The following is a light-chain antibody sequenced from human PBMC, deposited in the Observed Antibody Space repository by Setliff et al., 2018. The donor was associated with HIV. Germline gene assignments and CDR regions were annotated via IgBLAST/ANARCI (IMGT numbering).Light chain of an antibody. CDR1: SSDVGGYNY. CDR3: TSYTSSYTLV. CDR2: EVS. J-gene: IGLJ1*01. V-gene: IGLV2-14*01. Sequence: QSVLAQPASVSGSPGQSITISCTGTSSDVGGYNYVSWYQQHPGKAPKVMIYEVSKRPSGVSNRFSGSKPGNTASLTISGLQAEDEADYHCTSYTSSYTLVFGTGTKVTVL.